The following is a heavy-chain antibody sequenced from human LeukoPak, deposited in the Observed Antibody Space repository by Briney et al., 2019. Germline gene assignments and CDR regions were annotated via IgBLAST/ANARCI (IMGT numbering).Heavy chain of an antibody. CDR3: AREDIVVVVAATGWFDP. J-gene: IGHJ5*02. D-gene: IGHD2-15*01. Sequence: ASVKVSCKASGYTFTGDYMHWVRQAPGHALEWMGWINPRSGGTKYAQKFQGRVTMTRDTSINTGYMELSRLRSDDTAVYYCAREDIVVVVAATGWFDPWGQGSLVTVSS. CDR2: INPRSGGT. V-gene: IGHV1-2*02. CDR1: GYTFTGDY.